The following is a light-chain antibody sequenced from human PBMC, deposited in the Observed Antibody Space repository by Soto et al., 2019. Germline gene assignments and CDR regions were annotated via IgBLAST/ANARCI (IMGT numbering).Light chain of an antibody. Sequence: DIQLTQSPSTLSASVGDRVTITCRASQSISDLLAWYHQKPGKAPKLLIYDDSSLESGDPSRFSGSGYGTEFTLTISSLQPDDFATYYCQQYNSPYTFGQGTKVDIK. V-gene: IGKV1-5*01. J-gene: IGKJ2*01. CDR1: QSISDL. CDR2: DDS. CDR3: QQYNSPYT.